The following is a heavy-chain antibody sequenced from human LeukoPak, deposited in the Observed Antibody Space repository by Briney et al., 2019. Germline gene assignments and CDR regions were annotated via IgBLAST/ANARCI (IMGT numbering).Heavy chain of an antibody. CDR1: GFTFSSYA. D-gene: IGHD3-22*01. CDR2: ISGSGGST. V-gene: IGHV3-23*01. CDR3: AKADYYDSSGYFDY. Sequence: PGGSLRLSCAASGFTFSSYAMSWVRQAPGKGLEWLSAISGSGGSTYYADSVKGRLTISRDNSKNTLYLQMNSLRAEDAAVYYCAKADYYDSSGYFDYWGQGTLVTVSS. J-gene: IGHJ4*02.